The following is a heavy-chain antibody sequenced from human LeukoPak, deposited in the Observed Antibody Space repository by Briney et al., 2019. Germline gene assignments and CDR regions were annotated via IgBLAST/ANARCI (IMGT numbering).Heavy chain of an antibody. Sequence: GGSLRLSCAASGFTFSSYSMNWVRQAPGKGLEWVSYISTSSTTMYYADSVEGRFTISRDNSKNTLYLQMNSLRAEDTAVYYCAKAVTQQLVQNAFDIWGQGTMVTVSS. D-gene: IGHD6-13*01. V-gene: IGHV3-48*01. J-gene: IGHJ3*02. CDR1: GFTFSSYS. CDR2: ISTSSTTM. CDR3: AKAVTQQLVQNAFDI.